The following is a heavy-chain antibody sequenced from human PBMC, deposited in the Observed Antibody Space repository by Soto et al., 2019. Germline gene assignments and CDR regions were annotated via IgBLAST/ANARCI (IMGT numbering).Heavy chain of an antibody. D-gene: IGHD2-21*02. J-gene: IGHJ5*02. Sequence: QVQLVQSGAEVKKPGASVKVSCKASGYTFTSYGISWVRQAPGQGLEWMGWISAYNGNTNYAQKLQGRVTMTTDTSTSTAYMELRSLRSDATAAYYCARDSTPYCGGDCYTWFDPWGQGTLVTVSS. CDR3: ARDSTPYCGGDCYTWFDP. V-gene: IGHV1-18*01. CDR2: ISAYNGNT. CDR1: GYTFTSYG.